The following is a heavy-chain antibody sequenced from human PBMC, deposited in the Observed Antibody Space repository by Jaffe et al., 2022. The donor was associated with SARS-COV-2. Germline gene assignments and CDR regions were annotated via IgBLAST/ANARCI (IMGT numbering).Heavy chain of an antibody. V-gene: IGHV3-23*01. J-gene: IGHJ4*02. CDR2: ISVSGNRT. CDR1: GFTFSGYA. Sequence: EVQLLESGGGLVQPGGSLRLSCAASGFTFSGYAMSWVRQAPGKGLEWVSAISVSGNRTYYADSVRGRFTISRDNSKNTLNLQMNSLRAEDTALYYCAKSRLSSSGQMDYWGRGTLVTVSS. D-gene: IGHD6-19*01. CDR3: AKSRLSSSGQMDY.